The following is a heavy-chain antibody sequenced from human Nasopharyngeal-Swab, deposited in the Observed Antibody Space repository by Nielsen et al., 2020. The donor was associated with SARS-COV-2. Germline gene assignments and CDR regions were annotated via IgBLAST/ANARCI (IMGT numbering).Heavy chain of an antibody. V-gene: IGHV1-46*01. D-gene: IGHD1-26*01. CDR1: GYTFASYY. J-gene: IGHJ5*02. Sequence: ASVKVSCKASGYTFASYYMHWERQAPGQGLEWMGIINPSGGSTSYAQKFQGRVTMTRDTSTSTVYMELSSLRSEDTAVYYCARDEGRGLLTGFLKNWFDPWGQGTLVTVSS. CDR2: INPSGGST. CDR3: ARDEGRGLLTGFLKNWFDP.